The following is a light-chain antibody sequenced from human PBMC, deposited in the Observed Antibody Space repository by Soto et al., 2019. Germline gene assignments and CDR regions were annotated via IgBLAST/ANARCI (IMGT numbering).Light chain of an antibody. Sequence: DTMMIQSPDSLSVSLLEQATTNCKSSLRLLHSSDNKNHLAWYQHKPGQPPNLLFYWASTRESGVPDRFIGGGSGTNFTLTISSLQPDDVAVYYCQQYYDTPITFGQGTRLEIK. J-gene: IGKJ5*01. CDR2: WAS. CDR1: LRLLHSSDNKNH. V-gene: IGKV4-1*01. CDR3: QQYYDTPIT.